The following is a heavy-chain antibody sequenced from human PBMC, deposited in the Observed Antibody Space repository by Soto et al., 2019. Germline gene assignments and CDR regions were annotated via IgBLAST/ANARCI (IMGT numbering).Heavy chain of an antibody. D-gene: IGHD3-16*02. V-gene: IGHV3-30*18. CDR3: AKGLGELSPESYDY. CDR1: GFTFNFYA. Sequence: QVQLVESGGGVVQPGRSLRLSCTASGFTFNFYAMHWVRQAPGKGLEWVAVISYDGSDKYYADSVRGRFTISRDNSKNTLNLQMKSLRADDTAVYYCAKGLGELSPESYDYWGQGTLITVSS. J-gene: IGHJ4*02. CDR2: ISYDGSDK.